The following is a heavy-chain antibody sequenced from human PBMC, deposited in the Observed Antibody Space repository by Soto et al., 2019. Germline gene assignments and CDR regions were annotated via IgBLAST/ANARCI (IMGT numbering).Heavy chain of an antibody. V-gene: IGHV3-21*01. CDR1: GFTFSDYT. D-gene: IGHD4-17*01. CDR2: ISRSGIYL. Sequence: EVQLVESGGGLVKPGGALRLSCAASGFTFSDYTMNWVRQAPGKGLEWVSSISRSGIYLYNVDSVKGRFTISRDNAENSLYLQLNSLRAEDTAVYSCARDGYGDYSLDSWGQGTLVTVSS. CDR3: ARDGYGDYSLDS. J-gene: IGHJ4*02.